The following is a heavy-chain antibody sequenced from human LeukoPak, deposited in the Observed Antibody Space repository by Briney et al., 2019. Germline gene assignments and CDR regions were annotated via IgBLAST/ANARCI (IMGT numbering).Heavy chain of an antibody. J-gene: IGHJ4*02. V-gene: IGHV3-30*02. CDR3: ARGTGSNYTLGY. D-gene: IGHD4-11*01. Sequence: PPGGSLRLSCAASGFTFSTYGMHWVRQAPGKGLEWVTFIRYDGNNKYYADSVKGRFTISRDNSKNSLYLQMNSLRAEDTAVYYCARGTGSNYTLGYWGQGTLVTVSS. CDR1: GFTFSTYG. CDR2: IRYDGNNK.